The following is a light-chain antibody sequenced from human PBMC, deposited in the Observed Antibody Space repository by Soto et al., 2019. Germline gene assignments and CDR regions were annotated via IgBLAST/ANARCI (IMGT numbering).Light chain of an antibody. CDR3: QSYDTSLRHYV. CDR1: SSNIGAYYD. V-gene: IGLV1-40*01. Sequence: QSSLTQPPSVSGAPGQRVTISCTGSSSNIGAYYDVHWYQQVPGTAPKLLIFSNTNRPSGVPDRFSGSKSGTSASLAITGLQAEDEADYYCQSYDTSLRHYVVGNGTKVTVL. J-gene: IGLJ1*01. CDR2: SNT.